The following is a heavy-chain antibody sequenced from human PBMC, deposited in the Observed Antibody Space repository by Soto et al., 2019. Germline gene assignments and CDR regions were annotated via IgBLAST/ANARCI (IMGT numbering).Heavy chain of an antibody. D-gene: IGHD2-2*01. Sequence: GGSLRLSCAASGFTFSSYAMHWVRQAPGKGLEWVAVISYDGSDKYYADSVKGRFTISRDNSKNTLYLQMNSLRVEDTAVYYCARGPSSLTRFDYWGQGTLVTVSS. CDR2: ISYDGSDK. CDR3: ARGPSSLTRFDY. V-gene: IGHV3-30-3*01. CDR1: GFTFSSYA. J-gene: IGHJ4*02.